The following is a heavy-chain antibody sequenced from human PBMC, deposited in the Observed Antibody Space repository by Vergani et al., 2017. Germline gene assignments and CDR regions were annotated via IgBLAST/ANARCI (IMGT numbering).Heavy chain of an antibody. CDR1: GDSINNGNYS. D-gene: IGHD7-27*01. CDR2: IKSQIDGGTT. J-gene: IGHJ4*02. V-gene: IGHV3-15*01. CDR3: TTLSPNWAHW. Sequence: QLQESGPGLVKPSETLSLTCIVSGDSINNGNYSWGWIRQPPGKGLEWIGRIKSQIDGGTTDYAAPVKGRFTISRDDSTNMLYLHMNSLKTEDTAVYYCTTLSPNWAHWWGQGTLVNVSS.